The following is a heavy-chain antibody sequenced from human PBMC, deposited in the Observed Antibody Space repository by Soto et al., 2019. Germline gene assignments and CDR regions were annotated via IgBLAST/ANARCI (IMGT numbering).Heavy chain of an antibody. Sequence: EVQLVESGGGLVQPGGSLRLSCAASGFTVSSNYMNWVRQAPGKGLEWVSVIYSGGSTYYADSVKGRFTISSDSSKNTLYLQMNSLRAEDTAVYYCARDIEVREVTGAFDIWGQGTMVTVSS. CDR3: ARDIEVREVTGAFDI. CDR1: GFTVSSNY. J-gene: IGHJ3*02. D-gene: IGHD3-10*01. CDR2: IYSGGST. V-gene: IGHV3-66*01.